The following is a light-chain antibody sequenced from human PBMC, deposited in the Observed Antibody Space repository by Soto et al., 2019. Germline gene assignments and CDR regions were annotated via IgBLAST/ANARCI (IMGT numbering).Light chain of an antibody. CDR3: QQANSFPPST. Sequence: DIQMTQSPSSVSASVGDRVTITCRASQGISSWLAWYQKKPGKAPKLLIYAASSLQSGVPSRIYGSAPGIDFTLPISSLQPEDFATWYCQQANSFPPSTFGQGTKVEIK. J-gene: IGKJ1*01. CDR2: AAS. V-gene: IGKV1-12*01. CDR1: QGISSW.